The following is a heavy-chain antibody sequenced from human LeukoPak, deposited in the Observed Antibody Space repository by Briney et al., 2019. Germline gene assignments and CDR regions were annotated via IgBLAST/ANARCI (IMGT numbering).Heavy chain of an antibody. D-gene: IGHD6-13*01. CDR1: GFTFSSYG. J-gene: IGHJ6*02. Sequence: PGGSLRLSCAASGFTFSSYGMHWVRQAPGKGLEWVAVISYDGSNKYYADSVKSRFTISRDNSKNTLYLQMNSLRAEDTAVYYCAKDHGQQYYYGMDVWGQGTTVTVSS. CDR3: AKDHGQQYYYGMDV. V-gene: IGHV3-30*18. CDR2: ISYDGSNK.